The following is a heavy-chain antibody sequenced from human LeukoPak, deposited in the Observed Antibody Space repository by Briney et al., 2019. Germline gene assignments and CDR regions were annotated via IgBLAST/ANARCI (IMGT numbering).Heavy chain of an antibody. V-gene: IGHV4-39*01. CDR3: ARFITIFGVFILIYFDY. J-gene: IGHJ4*02. CDR2: IYYSGST. D-gene: IGHD3-3*01. Sequence: GSLRLSCAASGITVSSNYMSWVRQPPGKGLEWIGSIYYSGSTYYNPSLKSRATISVDTSKNQFSLKLSSVTAADTAVYYCARFITIFGVFILIYFDYGAREPLVTLSS. CDR1: GITVSSNY.